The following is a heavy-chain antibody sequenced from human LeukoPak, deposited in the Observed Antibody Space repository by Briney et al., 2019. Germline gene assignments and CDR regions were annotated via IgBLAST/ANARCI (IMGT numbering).Heavy chain of an antibody. J-gene: IGHJ4*02. Sequence: SETLSLTCAVYGGSFSGYYWSWIRQPPGKGLEWIGYIYYSGSTNYNPSLRSRVTISVDTSKNQFSLILSSVSAADTAVYFCARGGSWIGADYWGQGTLVTVSS. CDR3: ARGGSWIGADY. CDR2: IYYSGST. V-gene: IGHV4-34*11. D-gene: IGHD6-13*01. CDR1: GGSFSGYY.